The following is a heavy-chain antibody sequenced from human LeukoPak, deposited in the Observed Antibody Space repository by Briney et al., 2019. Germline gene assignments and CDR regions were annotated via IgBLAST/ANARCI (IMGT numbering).Heavy chain of an antibody. CDR1: GGTFSSYA. V-gene: IGHV1-69*05. CDR2: IIPIFGTA. CDR3: ARDRISSSWPHLDY. D-gene: IGHD6-13*01. J-gene: IGHJ4*02. Sequence: SVRVSCKASGGTFSSYAISWVRQAPGQGLEWMGRIIPIFGTANYAQKFQGRVTITTDESTSTAYMELSSLRSEDTAVYYCARDRISSSWPHLDYWGQGTLVTVSS.